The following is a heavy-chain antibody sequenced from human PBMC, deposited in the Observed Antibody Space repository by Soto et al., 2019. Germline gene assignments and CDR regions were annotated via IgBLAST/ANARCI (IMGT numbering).Heavy chain of an antibody. D-gene: IGHD3-10*01. CDR3: ARETMVRGVINWFDP. CDR2: IYHSGSI. CDR1: GGSISSGGYS. Sequence: SETLSLTCAVSGGSISSGGYSWSWIRQPPGKGLEGIGYIYHSGSIYYNPSLKSRVTISVDTSKNQFSLKLSFVTAADTAVYYCARETMVRGVINWFDPWGQGTLVTVSS. V-gene: IGHV4-30-2*01. J-gene: IGHJ5*02.